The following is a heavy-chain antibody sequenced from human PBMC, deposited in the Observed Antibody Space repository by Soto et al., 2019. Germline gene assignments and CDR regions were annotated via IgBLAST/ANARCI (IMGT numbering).Heavy chain of an antibody. J-gene: IGHJ4*02. Sequence: GRSLRLSCAASGFKLSTCARNWVRQAPGKGLEWVSGISDSGVSTYYADSVRGRFTISRDNSKNPLHLQMNSLRAEDTAVYYCAKQGNGYNTDYGGQGTLVTVPS. CDR3: AKQGNGYNTDY. V-gene: IGHV3-23*01. CDR2: ISDSGVST. D-gene: IGHD5-12*01. CDR1: GFKLSTCA.